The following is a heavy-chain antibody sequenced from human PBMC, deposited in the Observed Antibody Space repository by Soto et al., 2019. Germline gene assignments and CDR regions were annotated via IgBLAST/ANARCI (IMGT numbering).Heavy chain of an antibody. CDR1: GYTFTSYG. CDR2: ISAYNGNT. D-gene: IGHD1-7*01. V-gene: IGHV1-18*04. CDR3: ARSSSKVELEGWFDP. Sequence: QVQLVQSGAEVKKPGASVKVSCKASGYTFTSYGISWVRQAPGQGLEWMGWISAYNGNTNYAQKLQGRVTMTTDTSTSTDYMELRSLRSDDTAVYYCARSSSKVELEGWFDPWGQGTLVTVSS. J-gene: IGHJ5*02.